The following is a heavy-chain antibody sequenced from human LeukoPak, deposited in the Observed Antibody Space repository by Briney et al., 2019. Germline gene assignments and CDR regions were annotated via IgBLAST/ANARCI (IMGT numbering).Heavy chain of an antibody. CDR1: GYTFTSYG. Sequence: ASVKVSCKASGYTFTSYGISWVRQASGQGLEWMGWISAYNGNTNYAQKLQGRVTMTTDTSTSTAYMELRSLRSDDTAVYYCARDSGGYCSSTSCYLHPWGQGTLVTVSS. CDR2: ISAYNGNT. D-gene: IGHD2-2*01. J-gene: IGHJ1*01. V-gene: IGHV1-18*01. CDR3: ARDSGGYCSSTSCYLHP.